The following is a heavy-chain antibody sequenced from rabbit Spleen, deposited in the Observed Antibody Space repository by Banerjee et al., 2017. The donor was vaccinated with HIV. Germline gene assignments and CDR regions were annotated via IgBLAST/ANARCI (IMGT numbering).Heavy chain of an antibody. CDR3: ARDPAYFSGSGSAIPYL. D-gene: IGHD1-1*01. V-gene: IGHV1S7*01. CDR2: IDPFFGTT. Sequence: QLKESGGGLVQPGGSLKLSCKGSEFDFSNYYMSWVRQAPGKGLEWIGYIDPFFGTTYYANWVNGRFTISSHNAQNTLYLQLNSLTVADTATYFCARDPAYFSGSGSAIPYLWGPGTLVTVS. CDR1: EFDFSNYY. J-gene: IGHJ4*01.